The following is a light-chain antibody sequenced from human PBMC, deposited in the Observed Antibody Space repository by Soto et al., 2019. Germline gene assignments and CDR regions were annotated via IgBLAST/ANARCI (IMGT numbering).Light chain of an antibody. J-gene: IGKJ5*01. V-gene: IGKV3-11*01. CDR2: DAS. CDR1: QSVSSY. Sequence: LVTQSPAPQAFSPGQRAHPSGRASQSVSSYLAWYQQKPGQAPRLLIYDASNRATGIPARFSGSGSGTDFTLTISSLESDDFAIYYCQQYGSSPLIAFGQGTRLEIK. CDR3: QQYGSSPLIA.